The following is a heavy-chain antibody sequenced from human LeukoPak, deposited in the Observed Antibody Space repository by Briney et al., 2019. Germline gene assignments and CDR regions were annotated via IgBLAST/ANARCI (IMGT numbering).Heavy chain of an antibody. CDR2: ICSGGDT. J-gene: IGHJ5*02. CDR3: ARDPDA. V-gene: IGHV3-66*01. Sequence: GGSLRLSCAASGFTVSNYYMSWVRQAPGKGLEWVSVICSGGDTFHADSVKGRFTLSRDNSKNTLYLQMNSLRAEDTAVYYCARDPDAWGQGTLVTVSS. CDR1: GFTVSNYY.